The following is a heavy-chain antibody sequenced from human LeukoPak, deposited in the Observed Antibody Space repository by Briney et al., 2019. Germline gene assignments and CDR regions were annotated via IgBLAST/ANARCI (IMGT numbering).Heavy chain of an antibody. CDR2: IIPILDIA. Sequence: ASVKVSCKASGGTFSSYAISWVRQAPGQGLEWMGRIIPILDIANYAQKFQGRVTITADKSTSTAYMELSSLRSEDTAVYYCARGQRWLQLLDYWGQGTLVTVSS. CDR1: GGTFSSYA. V-gene: IGHV1-69*04. CDR3: ARGQRWLQLLDY. J-gene: IGHJ4*02. D-gene: IGHD5-24*01.